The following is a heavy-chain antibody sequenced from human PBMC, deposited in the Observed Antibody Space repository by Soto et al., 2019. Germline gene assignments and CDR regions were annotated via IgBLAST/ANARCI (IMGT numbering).Heavy chain of an antibody. V-gene: IGHV1-2*04. CDR2: INPNSGGT. D-gene: IGHD2-15*01. CDR1: GYTVTGYY. Sequence: KVSCKASGYTVTGYYMHWVRQAPGQGREWIGWINPNSGGTNYAQKFQGWVTMTRDTSISTAYMELSRLRSDDTAVYYCARALGYCSGGSCYSDYYYGMDVWGQGTTVTVSS. J-gene: IGHJ6*02. CDR3: ARALGYCSGGSCYSDYYYGMDV.